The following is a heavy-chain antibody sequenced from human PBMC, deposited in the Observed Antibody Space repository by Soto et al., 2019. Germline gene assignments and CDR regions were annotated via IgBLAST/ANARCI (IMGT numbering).Heavy chain of an antibody. CDR1: GYTFTSYG. V-gene: IGHV1-18*01. CDR3: ARDQLELREYNWFDP. CDR2: ISAYNGNT. D-gene: IGHD1-7*01. J-gene: IGHJ5*02. Sequence: ASVKVSCKASGYTFTSYGISWVRQAPGQGLERMGWISAYNGNTNYAQKHQGRVTMTTDTSTSTAYMEPRSLRSDDTAVYYCARDQLELREYNWFDPWGQGTLVTVS.